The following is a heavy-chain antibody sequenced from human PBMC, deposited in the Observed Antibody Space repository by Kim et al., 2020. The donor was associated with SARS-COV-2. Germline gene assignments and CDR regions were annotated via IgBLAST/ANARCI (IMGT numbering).Heavy chain of an antibody. D-gene: IGHD3-22*01. Sequence: SETLSLTCAVSGGSISSSNWWSWVRQPPGKGLEWIGEIYHSGSTNYNPSLKSRVTISVDKSKNQFSLKLSSVTAADTAVYYCALGTDYYDSSGYLGYWGQGTLVTVSS. CDR1: GGSISSSNW. CDR2: IYHSGST. J-gene: IGHJ4*02. V-gene: IGHV4-4*02. CDR3: ALGTDYYDSSGYLGY.